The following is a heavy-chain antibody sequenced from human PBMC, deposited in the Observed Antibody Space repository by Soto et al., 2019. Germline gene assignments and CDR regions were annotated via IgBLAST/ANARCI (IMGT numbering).Heavy chain of an antibody. CDR1: GFTFDDYA. D-gene: IGHD3-16*01. J-gene: IGHJ6*02. V-gene: IGHV3-9*01. Sequence: GGSLRLSCAASGFTFDDYAMHWVRQVPGKGLGWVSGISWNSGRVGYADSVKGRFTISRDNAKNSLYLQMNSLRPEDTALYYCTKARLWGGDGYNSYYYNAMDVWGQGTTVTVSS. CDR2: ISWNSGRV. CDR3: TKARLWGGDGYNSYYYNAMDV.